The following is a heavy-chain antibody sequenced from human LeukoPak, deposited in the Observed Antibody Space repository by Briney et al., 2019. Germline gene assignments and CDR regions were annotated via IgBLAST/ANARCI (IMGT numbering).Heavy chain of an antibody. V-gene: IGHV1-69*13. Sequence: ASVKVSRKASGVTFSSYAISWVRQAPGQGLEWMGGIIPIFGTANYAQKFQGRVTITADESTSTAYMELSSLRSEDTAVYYCARGVAAAGGWFDPWGQGTLVTVSS. D-gene: IGHD6-13*01. CDR2: IIPIFGTA. J-gene: IGHJ5*02. CDR1: GVTFSSYA. CDR3: ARGVAAAGGWFDP.